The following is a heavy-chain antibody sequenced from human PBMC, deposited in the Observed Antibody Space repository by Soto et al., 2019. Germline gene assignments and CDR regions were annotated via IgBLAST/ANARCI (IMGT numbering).Heavy chain of an antibody. CDR2: IYYSGST. J-gene: IGHJ6*02. Sequence: SETLSLTCTVSGGSISSGDYYWSWIRQPPGKGLEWIGYIYYSGSTYYNPSLKSRVTISVDTSKNQFSLKLSSVTAADTAVYYCARGLWFGEFGYYYYGMDVWGQGTTVTVSS. CDR3: ARGLWFGEFGYYYYGMDV. V-gene: IGHV4-30-4*01. D-gene: IGHD3-10*01. CDR1: GGSISSGDYY.